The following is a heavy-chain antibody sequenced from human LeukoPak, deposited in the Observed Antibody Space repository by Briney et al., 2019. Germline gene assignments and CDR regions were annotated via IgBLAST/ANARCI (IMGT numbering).Heavy chain of an antibody. CDR3: ARHEFASPFDS. J-gene: IGHJ4*02. Sequence: SETLSLNCTVSGGSISNSYWRWIRQPPGKGLEWIGYIYYTGDSNYNPSLKSRVAISLDTSKNQLSLNLRSVTAADTAVYYCARHEFASPFDSWGQGTLVTVSS. V-gene: IGHV4-59*08. CDR1: GGSISNSY. D-gene: IGHD2-21*01. CDR2: IYYTGDS.